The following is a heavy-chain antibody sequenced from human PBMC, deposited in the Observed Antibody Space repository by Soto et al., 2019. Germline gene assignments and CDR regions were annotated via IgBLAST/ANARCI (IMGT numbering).Heavy chain of an antibody. CDR1: GGSISSYY. J-gene: IGHJ6*02. CDR3: ARQQLLPYYYALDV. D-gene: IGHD6-13*01. Sequence: SETLCLTCTVSGGSISSYYWGGIRQPPGKGLEWIGYIYYSGSTNYNPSLKSRVTISVDTSKNQFYLKVNSVTAADTAVYYCARQQLLPYYYALDVWGHRTTVTVSS. V-gene: IGHV4-59*01. CDR2: IYYSGST.